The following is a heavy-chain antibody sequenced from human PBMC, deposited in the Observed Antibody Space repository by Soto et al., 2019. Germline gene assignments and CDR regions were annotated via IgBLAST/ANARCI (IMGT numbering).Heavy chain of an antibody. CDR2: INHRGST. CDR3: ARGGDGYNYSYYYGMDV. J-gene: IGHJ6*02. D-gene: IGHD5-12*01. CDR1: GGSFSGYY. Sequence: QVQLQQWGAGLLKPSETLSLTCAVYGGSFSGYYWSWIRQPPGKGLEWIGEINHRGSTNYNPSLKSPITIPVDTSKNQFSLKLSSVTAADTAVYYCARGGDGYNYSYYYGMDVWGQGTTVTVSS. V-gene: IGHV4-34*01.